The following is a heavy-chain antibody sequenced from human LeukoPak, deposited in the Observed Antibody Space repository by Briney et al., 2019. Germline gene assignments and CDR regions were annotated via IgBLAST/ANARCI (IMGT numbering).Heavy chain of an antibody. D-gene: IGHD3-10*01. V-gene: IGHV4-59*01. CDR1: GGSISSYY. J-gene: IGHJ4*02. Sequence: SETLSLTCTVSGGSISSYYWSWIRQPPGKGLEWIGYIYYSGSTNCNPSLKSRVTISVDTSKNQFSLKLSSVTAADTAVYYCASISGSGSYYLDYWGQGTLVTVSS. CDR3: ASISGSGSYYLDY. CDR2: IYYSGST.